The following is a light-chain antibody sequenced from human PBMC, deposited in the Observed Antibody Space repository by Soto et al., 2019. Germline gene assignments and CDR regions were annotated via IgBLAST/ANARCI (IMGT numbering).Light chain of an antibody. Sequence: DIQMTQSPSSLAASVGDSVTLTCRASQRITSYLNWYQQRLGKAPKLLIFAASNLKSGVPSRFSGNGFGTVFTISITSLQPEDFATYYCQQSYTAPYTFGQGTKLEIK. V-gene: IGKV1-39*01. J-gene: IGKJ2*01. CDR3: QQSYTAPYT. CDR2: AAS. CDR1: QRITSY.